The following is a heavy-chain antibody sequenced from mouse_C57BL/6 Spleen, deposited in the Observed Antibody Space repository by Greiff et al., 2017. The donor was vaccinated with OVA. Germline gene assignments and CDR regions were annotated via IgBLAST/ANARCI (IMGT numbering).Heavy chain of an antibody. V-gene: IGHV1-82*01. CDR2: IYPGDGDT. CDR3: AREYSYDYSFGC. D-gene: IGHD2-4*01. CDR1: GYAFSSSW. Sequence: QVQLKQSGPELVKPGASVKISCKASGYAFSSSWMNWVKQRPGKGLEWIGRIYPGDGDTNYNGKFKGKATLTADKSSSTAYMQLSSLTSEDSAVYFWAREYSYDYSFGCEAHDTTPPVSS. J-gene: IGHJ2*01.